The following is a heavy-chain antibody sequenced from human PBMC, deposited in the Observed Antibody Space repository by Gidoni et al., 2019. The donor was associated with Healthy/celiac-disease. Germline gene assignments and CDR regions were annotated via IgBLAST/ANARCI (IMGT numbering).Heavy chain of an antibody. Sequence: EVQLVESGGVLVQPGRYLRLSCEASGFTFDDDAMHWVRQAPGEGVEWVSGIRLNSASIGYADSGKGRFTISRDNANNSLYLQMNSLRAEYTALYCCAKDRLSYGLPTGFDYWGQGTLVTVSS. D-gene: IGHD2-15*01. CDR3: AKDRLSYGLPTGFDY. CDR1: GFTFDDDA. V-gene: IGHV3-9*01. CDR2: IRLNSASI. J-gene: IGHJ4*02.